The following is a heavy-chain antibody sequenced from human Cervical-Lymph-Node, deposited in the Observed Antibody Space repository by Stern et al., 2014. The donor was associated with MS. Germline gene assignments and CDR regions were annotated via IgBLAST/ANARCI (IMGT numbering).Heavy chain of an antibody. CDR2: IIPIIGTA. CDR3: ARDQRHYGSGHYVFDI. J-gene: IGHJ3*02. V-gene: IGHV1-69*01. Sequence: QVQLVQSGAEVKKPGSSVTVSCKASGGTFSSYAFSWVRQAPGQGLEWVGGIIPIIGTANYAQRFQGRVTITADQFIKTAYMEVNSLRSEDTAVYYCARDQRHYGSGHYVFDIWGQGTMVTVS. D-gene: IGHD3-10*01. CDR1: GGTFSSYA.